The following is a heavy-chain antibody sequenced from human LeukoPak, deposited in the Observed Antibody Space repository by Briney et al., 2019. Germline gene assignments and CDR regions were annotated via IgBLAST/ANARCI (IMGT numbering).Heavy chain of an antibody. Sequence: GGSLRLSCAASGFTFSSYSMNWVRQAPGKGLEWVSYISSSSRTIYYADSVKGRFTISRDNAKNSLYLQMNSLRAEDTAVYYCAREYSYSFDAFDIWGQGTMVTVSS. CDR2: ISSSSRTI. CDR3: AREYSYSFDAFDI. CDR1: GFTFSSYS. J-gene: IGHJ3*02. V-gene: IGHV3-48*04. D-gene: IGHD5-18*01.